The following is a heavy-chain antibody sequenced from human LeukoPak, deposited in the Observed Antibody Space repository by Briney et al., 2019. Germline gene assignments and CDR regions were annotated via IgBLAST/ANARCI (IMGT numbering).Heavy chain of an antibody. J-gene: IGHJ4*02. CDR2: ISGGGGST. D-gene: IGHD1-1*01. CDR1: GFTFSSYA. V-gene: IGHV3-23*01. CDR3: AKDLALPQRTFDF. Sequence: PGGSLRLSCAASGFTFSSYAMSWVRQAPGKGLEWVSLISGGGGSTYYADSVKGRFTISRDNSKNTLYPQMSSLRVEDTAVYYCAKDLALPQRTFDFWGQGTLVSVSS.